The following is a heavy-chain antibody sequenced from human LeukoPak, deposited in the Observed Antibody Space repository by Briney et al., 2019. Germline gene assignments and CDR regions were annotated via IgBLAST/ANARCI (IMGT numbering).Heavy chain of an antibody. Sequence: SGGSLRLSCTASGFTFRSYAMTWVRQAPGKGLEWVSVIYSGGSTYYADSVKGRFTISRDNSKNTLYLQMNSLRAEDTAVYYCARDGATGFDYWGQGTLVTVSS. J-gene: IGHJ4*02. CDR2: IYSGGST. V-gene: IGHV3-53*01. D-gene: IGHD1-26*01. CDR1: GFTFRSYA. CDR3: ARDGATGFDY.